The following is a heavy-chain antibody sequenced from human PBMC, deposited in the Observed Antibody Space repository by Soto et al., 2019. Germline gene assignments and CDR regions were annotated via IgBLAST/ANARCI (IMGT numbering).Heavy chain of an antibody. CDR2: IYHSGAT. CDR1: GYSISSGYY. CDR3: VRYSTLTNKEVFDD. V-gene: IGHV4-38-2*01. Sequence: PSENLPLTCSVSGYSISSGYYWDWIRQPPGKGLEWIGSIYHSGATYYNPSLKSRLTISVDTSKNQFSLKLSSVTAADTARYYCVRYSTLTNKEVFDDRGKRSPVTLDS. D-gene: IGHD3-9*01. J-gene: IGHJ4*02.